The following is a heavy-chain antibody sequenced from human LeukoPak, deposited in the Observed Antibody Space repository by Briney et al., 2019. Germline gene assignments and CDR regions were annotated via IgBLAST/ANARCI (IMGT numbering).Heavy chain of an antibody. V-gene: IGHV3-23*01. J-gene: IGHJ4*02. CDR3: AREMNYYDSSGCDY. D-gene: IGHD3-22*01. CDR2: ISGSGGST. Sequence: PGGSLRLSCAASGFTFSSYAMSWVRQAPGKGLEWVSAISGSGGSTYYVDSVKGRFTISRDNSKNTLYLQMNSLRAEDTAVYYCAREMNYYDSSGCDYWGQGTLVTVSS. CDR1: GFTFSSYA.